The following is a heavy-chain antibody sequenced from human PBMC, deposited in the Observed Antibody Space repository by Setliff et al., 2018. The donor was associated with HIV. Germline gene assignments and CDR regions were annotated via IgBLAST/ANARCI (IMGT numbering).Heavy chain of an antibody. J-gene: IGHJ4*02. CDR1: HASFSDYY. CDR3: AVRVYGPIEY. V-gene: IGHV4-34*01. D-gene: IGHD4-17*01. CDR2: VNQSGST. Sequence: PSETLSLTCAVYHASFSDYYRGWVRQAPGKGLEWIGEVNQSGSTNYNSSLKSRVTLSMDLSKNQFSLKLTSLTAADTAVYYCAVRVYGPIEYWGQGNQVTV.